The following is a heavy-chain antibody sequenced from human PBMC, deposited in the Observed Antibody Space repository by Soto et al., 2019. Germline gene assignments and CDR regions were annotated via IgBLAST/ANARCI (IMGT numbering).Heavy chain of an antibody. CDR3: ARAPSGYYDSSGYPKAYFDY. CDR1: GGSISSGDYY. V-gene: IGHV4-30-4*01. CDR2: IYYSGST. Sequence: SETLSLTCTASGGSISSGDYYWSWIRQPPGKGLEWIGYIYYSGSTYYNPSLKSRVTISVDTSKNQFSLKLSSVTAADTAVYYCARAPSGYYDSSGYPKAYFDYWGQGTLVTVSS. J-gene: IGHJ4*02. D-gene: IGHD3-22*01.